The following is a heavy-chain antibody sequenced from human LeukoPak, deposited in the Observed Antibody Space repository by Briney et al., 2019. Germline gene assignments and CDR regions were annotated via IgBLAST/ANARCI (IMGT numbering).Heavy chain of an antibody. Sequence: GGSLRLSCAASGFTFSSYAMSWVRQAPGKGLEWVSSISSSSSYIYYADSVKGRFTISRDNAKNSLYLQMNNLRAEDTAVYYCARDDYGGIDYWGQGTLVTVSS. V-gene: IGHV3-21*01. CDR1: GFTFSSYA. J-gene: IGHJ4*02. D-gene: IGHD4-17*01. CDR2: ISSSSSYI. CDR3: ARDDYGGIDY.